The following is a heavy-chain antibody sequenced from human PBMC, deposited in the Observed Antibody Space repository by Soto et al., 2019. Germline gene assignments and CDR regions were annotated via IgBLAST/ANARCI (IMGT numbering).Heavy chain of an antibody. J-gene: IGHJ4*02. V-gene: IGHV4-31*03. CDR3: ARDAPGVAPY. D-gene: IGHD2-15*01. CDR1: GGSINSGDSY. CDR2: INYRGST. Sequence: QVQLQESGPGLVRPSQTLSLICTVSGGSINSGDSYWNWIRQHPEKGLEWIGYINYRGSTFFNHSLKSRIIISVDTSKNQFSLKLSSVTAADTAVYYCARDAPGVAPYWGQGTLVTVSS.